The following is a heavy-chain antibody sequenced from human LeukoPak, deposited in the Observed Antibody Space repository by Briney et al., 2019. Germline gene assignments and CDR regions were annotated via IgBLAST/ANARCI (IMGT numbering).Heavy chain of an antibody. CDR1: GYSFTSYW. D-gene: IGHD6-19*01. J-gene: IGHJ4*02. V-gene: IGHV5-51*01. CDR2: IYPGDSDT. Sequence: GESLKISCKGSGYSFTSYWIGWVRQMPGKGLEWMGIIYPGDSDTRYSPSFQGQVTISADKSISTAYLQWSSLKASDTAMYHCARRETGYSSGWYLEYFDYWGQGTLVTVSS. CDR3: ARRETGYSSGWYLEYFDY.